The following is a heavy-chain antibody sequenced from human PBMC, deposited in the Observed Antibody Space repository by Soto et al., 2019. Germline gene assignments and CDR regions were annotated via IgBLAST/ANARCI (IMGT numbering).Heavy chain of an antibody. CDR2: VSGSGGFT. CDR3: AKVGEEDSYDSSGYFDY. V-gene: IGHV3-23*01. CDR1: GFTFSNQA. D-gene: IGHD3-22*01. J-gene: IGHJ4*02. Sequence: PGGSLRLSCAASGFTFSNQAMNWVRQAPGTGLEWVSSVSGSGGFTYYADSVKGRFTISSDSSKNTLYLQMNSLRAEDTAIYYCAKVGEEDSYDSSGYFDYWGQGTLVTVSS.